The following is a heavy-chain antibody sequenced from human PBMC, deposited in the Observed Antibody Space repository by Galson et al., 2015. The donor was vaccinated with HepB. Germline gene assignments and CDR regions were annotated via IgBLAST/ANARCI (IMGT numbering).Heavy chain of an antibody. J-gene: IGHJ4*02. V-gene: IGHV1-24*01. D-gene: IGHD4-23*01. CDR2: FDPEDGET. CDR1: GYTLTELS. Sequence: SVKVSCKVSGYTLTELSMHWVRQAPGKGLEWMGGFDPEDGETIYAQKFQGRVTMTTDTSTSTAYMELRSLRSDDTAVYYCARRGYGGNSDYWGQGTLVTVSS. CDR3: ARRGYGGNSDY.